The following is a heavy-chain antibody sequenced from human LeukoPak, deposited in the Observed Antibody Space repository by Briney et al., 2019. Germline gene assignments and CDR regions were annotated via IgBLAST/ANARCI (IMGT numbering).Heavy chain of an antibody. Sequence: ASVKVSCKASGYTFTGYYMHWVRQAPGQGLEWMGWINPNSGGTNYAQKFQGRVTMTRDTSISTAYMELSRLRSDDTAVYYCAVDVDIVATAYYFDYWGQGTLVTVSS. V-gene: IGHV1-2*02. CDR1: GYTFTGYY. CDR3: AVDVDIVATAYYFDY. CDR2: INPNSGGT. J-gene: IGHJ4*02. D-gene: IGHD5-12*01.